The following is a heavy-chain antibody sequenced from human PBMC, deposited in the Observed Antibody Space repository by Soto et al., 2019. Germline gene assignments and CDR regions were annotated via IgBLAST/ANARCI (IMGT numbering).Heavy chain of an antibody. J-gene: IGHJ4*02. CDR3: ARGRYGDY. D-gene: IGHD1-1*01. Sequence: QVHLVQSGAEVKKPGAAVKVSCKGSGYAFTTYGSTWVRQAPGQGLEWMGWISAHNGNTNYAQKLQGRVTVTRDTSTSTAYIELRGLSSDDTPVYYCARGRYGDYWGQGALVTVSS. CDR2: ISAHNGNT. CDR1: GYAFTTYG. V-gene: IGHV1-18*01.